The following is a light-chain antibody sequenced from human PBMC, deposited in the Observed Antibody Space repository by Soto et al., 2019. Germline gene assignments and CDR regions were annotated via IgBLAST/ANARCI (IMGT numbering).Light chain of an antibody. CDR2: AAS. CDR3: QQSYSTRWT. Sequence: DIQMTQSPSSLSASVGDRVTITCRASQSISSYLNWYQQKPGKAPKLLIYAASSLQSEVPSRFSGSRSGTNFTLTISSLQPEDFATYYCQQSYSTRWTFGQWTKVEIK. J-gene: IGKJ1*01. V-gene: IGKV1-39*01. CDR1: QSISSY.